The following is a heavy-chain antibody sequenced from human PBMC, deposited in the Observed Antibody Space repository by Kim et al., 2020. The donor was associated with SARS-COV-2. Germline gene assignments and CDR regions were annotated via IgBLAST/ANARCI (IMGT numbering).Heavy chain of an antibody. D-gene: IGHD5-18*01. Sequence: YAQKFQGRVTMTEDTSTDPAYMELSSLRSEDTAVYYCATGGVQLWPNFDYWGQGTLVTVSS. J-gene: IGHJ4*02. V-gene: IGHV1-24*01. CDR3: ATGGVQLWPNFDY.